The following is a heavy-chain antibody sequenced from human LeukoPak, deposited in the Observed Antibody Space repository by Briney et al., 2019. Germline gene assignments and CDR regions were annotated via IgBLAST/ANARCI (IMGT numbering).Heavy chain of an antibody. V-gene: IGHV1-18*01. CDR3: ARDPPAAGTVYYGMDV. J-gene: IGHJ6*02. CDR1: GYTFRSYD. Sequence: GASVKVSCKASGYTFRSYDITWVRQAPGQGLEWMGWISPNNGNTNYAQKFQGRVTMTTDTPTSTAYMELRSLRSDDTAVYYCARDPPAAGTVYYGMDVWGQGTTVTVSS. D-gene: IGHD6-13*01. CDR2: ISPNNGNT.